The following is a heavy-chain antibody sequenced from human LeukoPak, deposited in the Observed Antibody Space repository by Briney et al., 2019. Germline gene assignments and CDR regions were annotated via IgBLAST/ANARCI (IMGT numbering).Heavy chain of an antibody. CDR1: GGSLSGYY. J-gene: IGHJ4*02. CDR2: INHSGST. D-gene: IGHD3-10*01. V-gene: IGHV4-34*01. CDR3: ARVPHYYFGYGYFDS. Sequence: PSETLSLTCAVYGGSLSGYYWIWIRQPPGKGLEWIGEINHSGSTNYNPSLKSRVNISVDPSKNQFSLKLSSRTAAYTAVYYCARVPHYYFGYGYFDSWGQGTPVTVSS.